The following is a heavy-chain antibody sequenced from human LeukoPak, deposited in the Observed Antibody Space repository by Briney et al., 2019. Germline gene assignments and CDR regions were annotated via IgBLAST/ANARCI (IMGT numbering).Heavy chain of an antibody. Sequence: PGGSLRLSCAASGFTVSSNYMSWVRQAPGKGLEWVSVIYSGGSTYYADSVKGRFTISRDNSKNTLYLQMNSLRAEDTAVYYCARNLPAAPSEYFQHWGQGTLVTVSS. CDR3: ARNLPAAPSEYFQH. D-gene: IGHD2-2*01. CDR2: IYSGGST. J-gene: IGHJ1*01. V-gene: IGHV3-66*02. CDR1: GFTVSSNY.